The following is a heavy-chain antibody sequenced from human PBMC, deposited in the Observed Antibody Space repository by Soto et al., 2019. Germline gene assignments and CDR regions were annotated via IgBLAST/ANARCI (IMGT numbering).Heavy chain of an antibody. D-gene: IGHD6-13*01. CDR2: IYGGLTT. CDR3: ARDRIEAAGTPRFNYYYGMDV. V-gene: IGHV3-53*01. CDR1: GFTVSSTY. Sequence: GSLRLSCAASGFTVSSTYMTWVRQAPGKGLEWVSVIYGGLTTSYADSVKGRFTISRDNSKNTVFLQMNSLRGEDTAVYYCARDRIEAAGTPRFNYYYGMDVWGQGTTVTV. J-gene: IGHJ6*02.